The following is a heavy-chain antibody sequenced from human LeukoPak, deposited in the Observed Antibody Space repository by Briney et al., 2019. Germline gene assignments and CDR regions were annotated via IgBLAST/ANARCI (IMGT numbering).Heavy chain of an antibody. CDR1: GGSISSYY. V-gene: IGHV4-4*07. Sequence: SETLSLTCTVSGGSISSYYWSWIRQPAGKGLEWIGRIYTSGSTNYNPSLKSRVTMSVDTSKNQFSLKLSSVTAADTAVYYCARNLVVVPAAIGGYNWFDPWGQGTLVTVSS. D-gene: IGHD2-2*02. J-gene: IGHJ5*02. CDR3: ARNLVVVPAAIGGYNWFDP. CDR2: IYTSGST.